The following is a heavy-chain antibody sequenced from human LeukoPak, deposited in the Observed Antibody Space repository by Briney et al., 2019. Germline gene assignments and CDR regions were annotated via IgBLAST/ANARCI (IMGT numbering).Heavy chain of an antibody. CDR1: GFTFNIYG. Sequence: GRSLRLSCAASGFTFNIYGMHWVRQAPGKGLGWGAVICYDGRNKYYADSVKGRFTISRDNSKNMLYLQMNSLRAEDTAVYYCARDYGGTENRGGNFDYWGQGTLVTVSS. J-gene: IGHJ4*02. CDR2: ICYDGRNK. V-gene: IGHV3-33*01. D-gene: IGHD4-23*01. CDR3: ARDYGGTENRGGNFDY.